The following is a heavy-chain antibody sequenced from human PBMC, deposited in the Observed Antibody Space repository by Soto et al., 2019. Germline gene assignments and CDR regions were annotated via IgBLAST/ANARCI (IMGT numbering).Heavy chain of an antibody. V-gene: IGHV4-34*01. CDR3: ARAHRCGWSGEFPLGY. D-gene: IGHD3-10*01. Sequence: QVQLPQWGAGLLKPSETLSLTCAVYGGSFSDYYWSWIRQPPGKGLEWIGEINHGGTTNYNPSLQSRVPISVDTANTQFSVKLSSLTAADTAVSYCARAHRCGWSGEFPLGYWGQGTLVTVSS. CDR2: INHGGTT. J-gene: IGHJ4*01. CDR1: GGSFSDYY.